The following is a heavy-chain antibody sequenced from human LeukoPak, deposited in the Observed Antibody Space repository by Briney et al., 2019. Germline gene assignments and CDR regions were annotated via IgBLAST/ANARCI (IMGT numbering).Heavy chain of an antibody. CDR2: IYHSGST. J-gene: IGHJ4*02. Sequence: SETLSLTCAVSGGSISSSNWWSWVRQPPGKGLEWIGEIYHSGSTNYNPSLKSRVTISVDKTKNQFSLKLSSVTAADTAVYYCARGIYSYGLTLFDYWGQGTLVTVSS. V-gene: IGHV4-4*02. D-gene: IGHD5-18*01. CDR3: ARGIYSYGLTLFDY. CDR1: GGSISSSNW.